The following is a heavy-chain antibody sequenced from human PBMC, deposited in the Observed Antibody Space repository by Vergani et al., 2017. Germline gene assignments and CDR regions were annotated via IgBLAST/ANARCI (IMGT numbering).Heavy chain of an antibody. CDR2: TYYSGIT. CDR3: ASRPIFGVPWGNY. Sequence: QLQLQESGPGLVKPSETLSLTCTVSGGSISSSSYYWGWIRQPPGKGLEWIGSTYYSGITYYNPSLKSRVTISVDTFKNQFSLKLSSVPVADTAVYYCASRPIFGVPWGNYWGQGTLVTVSS. V-gene: IGHV4-39*01. CDR1: GGSISSSSYY. J-gene: IGHJ4*02. D-gene: IGHD3-3*02.